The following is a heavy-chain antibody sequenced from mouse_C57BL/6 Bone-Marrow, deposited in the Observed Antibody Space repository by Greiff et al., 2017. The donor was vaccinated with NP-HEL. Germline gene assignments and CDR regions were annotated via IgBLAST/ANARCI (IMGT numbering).Heavy chain of an antibody. V-gene: IGHV5-16*01. CDR3: ASLRLYFDY. J-gene: IGHJ2*01. CDR1: GFTFSDYY. CDR2: INYDGSST. Sequence: EVKLVESEGGLVQPGSSMKLSCTASGFTFSDYYMAWVRQVPEKGLEWVANINYDGSSTYYLDSLKSRFIISRDNAKNILYLQMSSLKSEDTATYYCASLRLYFDYWGQGTTLTVSS. D-gene: IGHD1-1*01.